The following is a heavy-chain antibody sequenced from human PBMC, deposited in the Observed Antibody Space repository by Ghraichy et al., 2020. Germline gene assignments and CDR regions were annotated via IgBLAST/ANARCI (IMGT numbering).Heavy chain of an antibody. Sequence: TCAVYGGSFSGYYWSWIRQPPGKGLEWIGEINHSGSTNYNPSLKSRVTISVDTSKNQFSLKLSSVTAADTAVYYCARGHPFDYWGQGTLVTVSS. J-gene: IGHJ4*02. CDR2: INHSGST. CDR1: GGSFSGYY. CDR3: ARGHPFDY. V-gene: IGHV4-34*01.